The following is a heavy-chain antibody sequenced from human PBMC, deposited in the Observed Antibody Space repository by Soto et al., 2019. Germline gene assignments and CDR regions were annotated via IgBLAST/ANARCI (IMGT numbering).Heavy chain of an antibody. CDR1: GFTFSSYG. D-gene: IGHD6-13*01. V-gene: IGHV3-33*01. Sequence: QVQLVESGGGVVQPGRSLRLSCAASGFTFSSYGMHWVRQAPGKGLEWVAVIWYDGSKYYADSVKGRFTISRDNSKNTLYLQMNSLRAEDTAVYYCARGLGIAANWFDPWGQGTLVTVSS. J-gene: IGHJ5*02. CDR2: IWYDGSK. CDR3: ARGLGIAANWFDP.